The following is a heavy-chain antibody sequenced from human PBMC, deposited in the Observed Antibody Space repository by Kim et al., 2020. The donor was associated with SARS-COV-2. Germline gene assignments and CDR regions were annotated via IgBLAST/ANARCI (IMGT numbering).Heavy chain of an antibody. CDR1: GFTFSSYT. CDR2: ISRRGDTI. V-gene: IGHV3-48*02. J-gene: IGHJ4*02. CDR3: ARDSRDGYNFDY. Sequence: GGSLRLSCAASGFTFSSYTMNWVRQAPGKGLEWIAYISRRGDTIYYADSVKGQFTISRDNTNNSLHLQKNSLTDEDTAVYYCARDSRDGYNFDYWGQGTL. D-gene: IGHD5-12*01.